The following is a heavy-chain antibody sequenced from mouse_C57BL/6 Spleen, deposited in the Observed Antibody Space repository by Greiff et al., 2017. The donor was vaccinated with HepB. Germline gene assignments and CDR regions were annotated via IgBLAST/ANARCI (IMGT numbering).Heavy chain of an antibody. D-gene: IGHD2-3*01. CDR3: ARSLYDSFAY. J-gene: IGHJ3*01. CDR2: IYPGDGDT. CDR1: GYAFSSSW. Sequence: VQLQQSGPELVKPGASVKISCKASGYAFSSSWMNWVKQRPGKGLEWIGRIYPGDGDTNYNGKFKGKATLTADKSSSTAYMQLSSLTSEDSAVYCCARSLYDSFAYWGQGTLVTVSA. V-gene: IGHV1-82*01.